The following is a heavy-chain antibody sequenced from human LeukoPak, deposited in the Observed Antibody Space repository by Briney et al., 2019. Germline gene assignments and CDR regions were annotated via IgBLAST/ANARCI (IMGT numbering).Heavy chain of an antibody. CDR3: AGIVVPAARVPSGYYYYMDV. CDR1: GGSLSRYF. CDR2: IYFSGST. Sequence: SETLSLTCTVSGGSLSRYFWTWIRQPPGKGLEWIGSIYFSGSTYYNPSLKSRVTISVDTSKNQFSLKLSSVTAADTAVYYCAGIVVPAARVPSGYYYYMDVWGKGTTVTISS. J-gene: IGHJ6*03. V-gene: IGHV4-59*05. D-gene: IGHD2-2*01.